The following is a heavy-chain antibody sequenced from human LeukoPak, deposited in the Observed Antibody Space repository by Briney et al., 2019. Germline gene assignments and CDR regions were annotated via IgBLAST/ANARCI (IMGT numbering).Heavy chain of an antibody. CDR3: AKVEYCSGGSCYFFDY. Sequence: GGSLRLSCAASGFTFSSYAMSWVRQAPGKGLEWVSAISGSGGSTHYADSVKGRFTISRDNSKNTLYLQMNSLRAEDTAVYYCAKVEYCSGGSCYFFDYWGQGTLVTVSS. D-gene: IGHD2-15*01. V-gene: IGHV3-23*01. CDR2: ISGSGGST. CDR1: GFTFSSYA. J-gene: IGHJ4*02.